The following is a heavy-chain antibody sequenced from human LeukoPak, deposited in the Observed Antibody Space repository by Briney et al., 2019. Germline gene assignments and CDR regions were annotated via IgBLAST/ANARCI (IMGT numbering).Heavy chain of an antibody. CDR3: ARDVGASAPDAFDI. Sequence: GGSLRLSCAASGFTFSTYNMNWVRQAPGKGLECVSSISSSSNYIHYADSVKGRFTISRDNAKNSLYLQMNSLRAEDTDVYYCARDVGASAPDAFDIWGQGTMVTVSS. D-gene: IGHD1-26*01. J-gene: IGHJ3*02. CDR1: GFTFSTYN. CDR2: ISSSSNYI. V-gene: IGHV3-21*01.